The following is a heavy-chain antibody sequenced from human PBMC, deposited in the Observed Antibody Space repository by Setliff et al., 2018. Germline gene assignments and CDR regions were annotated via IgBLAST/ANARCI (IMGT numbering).Heavy chain of an antibody. CDR3: AQKHQRASWAFDP. D-gene: IGHD2-2*01. Sequence: PGASLKISCKESRDSFTNYWIIWVRQVPGKGLEWMGMIFPADADTRYNPSFKGQVTMSLDRSTTTAYLQWDSLKASDTAIYYCAQKHQRASWAFDPWGRGTLVTVSS. V-gene: IGHV5-51*01. CDR2: IFPADADT. J-gene: IGHJ5*02. CDR1: RDSFTNYW.